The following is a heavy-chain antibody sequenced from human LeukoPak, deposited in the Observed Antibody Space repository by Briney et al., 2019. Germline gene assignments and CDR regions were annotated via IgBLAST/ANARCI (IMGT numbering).Heavy chain of an antibody. J-gene: IGHJ4*02. CDR2: IGTAGDT. Sequence: GGSLRLSCAASGFTFSSYDMHWVRQATGKGLEWVSAIGTAGDTYYPGSVKGRFTISRENAKNSLYLQMNSLRAGDTAVYYCAREAYWGGSAKGFDSWGQGTLVIVSS. CDR1: GFTFSSYD. D-gene: IGHD7-27*01. CDR3: AREAYWGGSAKGFDS. V-gene: IGHV3-13*04.